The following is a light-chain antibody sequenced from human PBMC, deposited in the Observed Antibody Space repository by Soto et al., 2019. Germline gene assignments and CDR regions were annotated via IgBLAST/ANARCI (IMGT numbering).Light chain of an antibody. Sequence: QSALTQPASVSGSPGQSITISCTGTSSDVGAYNHVSWYQHHPGKAPKLMIFEVSSRPSGVSYRFSGSKSGNAAYLTISGLQADDEAEYYCSSYTSSITPYVFGTGTKVTVL. CDR2: EVS. CDR3: SSYTSSITPYV. V-gene: IGLV2-14*01. J-gene: IGLJ1*01. CDR1: SSDVGAYNH.